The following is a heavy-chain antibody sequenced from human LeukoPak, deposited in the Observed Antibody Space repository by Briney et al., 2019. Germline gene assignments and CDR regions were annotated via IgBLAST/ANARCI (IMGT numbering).Heavy chain of an antibody. J-gene: IGHJ4*02. CDR1: GFTFSTYS. CDR2: ISSNSRTI. Sequence: GGSLRLSCAASGFTFSTYSMTWVRQAPRRGLEWVSYISSNSRTIYYGDSVKGRFTISRDNAKNSLYLQMNSLRAEDTAVYFCARDSYSKNDYWGQGTLVTVSS. D-gene: IGHD4-11*01. V-gene: IGHV3-48*01. CDR3: ARDSYSKNDY.